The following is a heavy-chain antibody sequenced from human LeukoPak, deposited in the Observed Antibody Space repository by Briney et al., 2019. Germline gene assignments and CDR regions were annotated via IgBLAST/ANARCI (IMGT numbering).Heavy chain of an antibody. J-gene: IGHJ3*02. Sequence: GGSLRLSCAASGFTFSSYAMSWVRQAPGKGLEWVSTITSSGRSTYYADSVKGRFTISRDNSKNTLYLQMNSLRAEDTAVYYCARDSEYSSSFAFDIWGQGTMVTVSS. V-gene: IGHV3-23*01. CDR3: ARDSEYSSSFAFDI. D-gene: IGHD6-13*01. CDR2: ITSSGRST. CDR1: GFTFSSYA.